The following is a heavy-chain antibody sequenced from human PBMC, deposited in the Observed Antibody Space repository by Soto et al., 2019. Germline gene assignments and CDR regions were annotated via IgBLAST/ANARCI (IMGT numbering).Heavy chain of an antibody. J-gene: IGHJ4*02. CDR2: ISSSSSYI. Sequence: EVQLVESGGGLVKPGGSLRLSCAASGFTFSSYSMNWVRQAPGKGLEWVSSISSSSSYIYYADSVKGRFTISRDNAKNSLDLQMNSLRAEDTDVYYCARWDGGATYWGQGTLVTVSS. D-gene: IGHD1-26*01. V-gene: IGHV3-21*01. CDR1: GFTFSSYS. CDR3: ARWDGGATY.